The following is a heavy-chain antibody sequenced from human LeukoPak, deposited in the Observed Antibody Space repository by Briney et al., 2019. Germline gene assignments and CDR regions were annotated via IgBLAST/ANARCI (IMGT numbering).Heavy chain of an antibody. CDR1: GGSISSYY. V-gene: IGHV4-59*08. D-gene: IGHD6-19*01. CDR2: IYYSGST. Sequence: PSETLSLTSTVSGGSISSYYWSWIRQPPGKGLEWIGYIYYSGSTNYNPSLKSRVTISVDTSKNQFSLKLSSVTAADTAVYYCARLSSGWYGGYEDYWGQGTLVTVSS. J-gene: IGHJ4*02. CDR3: ARLSSGWYGGYEDY.